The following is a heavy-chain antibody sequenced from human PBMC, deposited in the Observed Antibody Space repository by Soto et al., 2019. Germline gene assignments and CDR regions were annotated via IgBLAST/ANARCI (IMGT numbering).Heavy chain of an antibody. CDR3: ARVLGGSVGYYYSMDV. D-gene: IGHD2-15*01. V-gene: IGHV1-69*02. Sequence: SSVKVSCKASGGTFSSYTISWVRQAPGQGLEWMGRIIPILGIANYAQKFQGRVTITADKSTSTAYMELSSLRSEDTAVYYCARVLGGSVGYYYSMDVWGKGTTVTVSS. J-gene: IGHJ6*03. CDR2: IIPILGIA. CDR1: GGTFSSYT.